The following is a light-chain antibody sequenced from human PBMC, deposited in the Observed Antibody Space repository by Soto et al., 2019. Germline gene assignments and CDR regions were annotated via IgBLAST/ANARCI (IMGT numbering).Light chain of an antibody. CDR1: QSVRSK. CDR3: QHYHNWPPFT. J-gene: IGKJ3*01. V-gene: IGKV3-15*01. CDR2: DAS. Sequence: EIVMTQSPATLSVSPGERATLSCRASQSVRSKLAWYQQKPGQAPRLLIYDASTRADGIPARFSGSGSGTEFTLTISSLQSEDFAVYYCQHYHNWPPFTFGPGTKVEIK.